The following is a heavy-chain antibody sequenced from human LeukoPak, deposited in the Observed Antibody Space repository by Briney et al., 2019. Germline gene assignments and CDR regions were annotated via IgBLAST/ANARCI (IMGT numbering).Heavy chain of an antibody. CDR1: GGSISSTSYY. CDR2: IYYSRST. D-gene: IGHD6-13*01. CDR3: ATVQKGIAAAGTGGGWFEP. V-gene: IGHV4-39*07. Sequence: SETLSLTCTVSGGSISSTSYYWGWIRQPPGKGLEWVGSIYYSRSTYYNPSLKSRVTTSVDTSKNQFSLKLSSVTAADTAVYYCATVQKGIAAAGTGGGWFEPWGQGTLVTVS. J-gene: IGHJ5*02.